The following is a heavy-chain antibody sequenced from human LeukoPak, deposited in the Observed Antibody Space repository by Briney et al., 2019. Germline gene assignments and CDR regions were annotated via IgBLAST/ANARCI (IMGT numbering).Heavy chain of an antibody. D-gene: IGHD2-2*01. J-gene: IGHJ2*01. CDR1: GDSIRSYY. V-gene: IGHV4-59*08. CDR3: VRHDYDTSWGLDWFFDL. Sequence: PSETLSLTCTVSGDSIRSYYWSWLRQSPGKGLEWIAYIYYNGRTDSNPSLKSRVTISLDMSKNQLSLKLNSVTAADTAVYYCVRHDYDTSWGLDWFFDLWGRGTLVSVSS. CDR2: IYYNGRT.